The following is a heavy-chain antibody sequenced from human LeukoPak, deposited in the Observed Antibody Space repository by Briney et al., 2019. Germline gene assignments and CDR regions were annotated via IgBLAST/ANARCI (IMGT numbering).Heavy chain of an antibody. CDR2: ISPYNGNT. CDR3: ARVRYGDYDNWFDP. V-gene: IGHV1-18*01. Sequence: ASVKVSCKASGYTFTDDGISWVRQAPGQGLEWMGWISPYNGNTKYADKVLGRVTMSTDISTTTAYMELRGLRSDDTAVYYCARVRYGDYDNWFDPWGQGTLVTVSS. J-gene: IGHJ5*02. CDR1: GYTFTDDG. D-gene: IGHD4-17*01.